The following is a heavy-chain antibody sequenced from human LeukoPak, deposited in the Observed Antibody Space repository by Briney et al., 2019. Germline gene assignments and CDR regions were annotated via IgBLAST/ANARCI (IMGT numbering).Heavy chain of an antibody. D-gene: IGHD2-2*01. CDR3: ARRKCSSTSCYLFDY. V-gene: IGHV4-4*02. CDR2: IYHSGST. J-gene: IGHJ4*02. Sequence: TSDTLSLTCAVSGGSISCSNWWSWVRQPPGKGLEWIGEIYHSGSTNHNPSLKSRVTISVDKSKNQFSLKLSSVTAADTAVYYCARRKCSSTSCYLFDYWGQGTLVTVSS. CDR1: GGSISCSNW.